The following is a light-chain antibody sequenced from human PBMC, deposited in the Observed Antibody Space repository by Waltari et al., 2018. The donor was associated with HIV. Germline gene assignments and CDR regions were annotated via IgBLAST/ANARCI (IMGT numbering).Light chain of an antibody. V-gene: IGLV1-47*01. Sequence: QSVLTQPPSASGTPGQRVTFSCSGSRSNIGSNYVYWYQQLPGTAPQLLIYRSNHRPSGVPDRFSGSKSGTSAALAFSGRRSEDEADYYCAAWDDSLSGPVFGGGTKRTVL. CDR3: AAWDDSLSGPV. CDR1: RSNIGSNY. J-gene: IGLJ3*02. CDR2: RSN.